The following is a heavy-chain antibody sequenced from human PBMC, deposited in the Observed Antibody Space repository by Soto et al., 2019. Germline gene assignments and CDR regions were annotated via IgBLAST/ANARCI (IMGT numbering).Heavy chain of an antibody. D-gene: IGHD3-16*01. J-gene: IGHJ6*02. Sequence: QVQLVQSGDEVKKPGASVKVSCKASGYIFVNYGIAWVRQAPGQGLEWMVWISPYTGNTHSATKIQGRLTMTTDTSTSTAYMDAGSLTCDDTGVYYVVMVDNYVKPTPQDVWGQGTTV. V-gene: IGHV1-18*01. CDR3: VMVDNYVKPTPQDV. CDR2: ISPYTGNT. CDR1: GYIFVNYG.